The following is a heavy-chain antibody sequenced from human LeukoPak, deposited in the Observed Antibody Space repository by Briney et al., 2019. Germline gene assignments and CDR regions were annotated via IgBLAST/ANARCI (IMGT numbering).Heavy chain of an antibody. V-gene: IGHV3-23*01. J-gene: IGHJ4*02. CDR3: AKAGGDY. CDR2: ISGSGDST. D-gene: IGHD6-25*01. Sequence: GRSLRLSCAASGFTFSSYGIHWVRQAPGKGLEWVSAISGSGDSTYYADSVKGRFTISRDNSKNTLYLQMNSLRAEDTAVYYCAKAGGDYWGQGTLVTVSS. CDR1: GFTFSSYG.